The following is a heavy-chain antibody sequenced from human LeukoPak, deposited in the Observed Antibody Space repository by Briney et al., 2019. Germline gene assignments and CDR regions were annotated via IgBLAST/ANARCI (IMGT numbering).Heavy chain of an antibody. CDR1: GFTVGSNS. V-gene: IGHV3-53*01. D-gene: IGHD4/OR15-4a*01. Sequence: GGSLRLSCTVSGFTVGSNSMSWVRQAPGKGLEWVSFIYSDNTHYSDSVKGRFTISRDNSKNTLYLQMNSLRAEDTAVYYCARSAGAYSHPYDYWGQGTLVTVSS. J-gene: IGHJ4*02. CDR2: IYSDNT. CDR3: ARSAGAYSHPYDY.